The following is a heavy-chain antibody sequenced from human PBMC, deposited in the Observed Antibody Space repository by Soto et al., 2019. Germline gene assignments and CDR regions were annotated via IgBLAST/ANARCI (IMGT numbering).Heavy chain of an antibody. J-gene: IGHJ4*02. Sequence: GGSLRLSCAASGFTFDDYAMHWVRQAPGKGLEWVSGISWNSGSIGYADSVKGRFTISRDNAKNSLYLQMNSLRAEDTALYYCAKDGLWFGEPSGGIDYWGQGTLVTVSS. V-gene: IGHV3-9*01. D-gene: IGHD3-10*01. CDR3: AKDGLWFGEPSGGIDY. CDR2: ISWNSGSI. CDR1: GFTFDDYA.